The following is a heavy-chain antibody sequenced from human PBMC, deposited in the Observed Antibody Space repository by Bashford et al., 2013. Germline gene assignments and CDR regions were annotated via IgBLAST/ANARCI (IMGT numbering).Heavy chain of an antibody. V-gene: IGHV3-23*01. J-gene: IGHJ4*02. D-gene: IGHD3-22*01. CDR2: TVSSRDGST. Sequence: VRQAPGKGLEWVSTTVSSRDGSTYYADSVKGRFTISRDNSKNTLYLQVNSLRAEDTALYYCAKDTSGYYRPFDYWGQGTLVTVSS. CDR3: AKDTSGYYRPFDY.